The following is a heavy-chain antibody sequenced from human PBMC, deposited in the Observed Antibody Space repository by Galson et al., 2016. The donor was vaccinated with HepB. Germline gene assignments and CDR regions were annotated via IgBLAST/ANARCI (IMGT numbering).Heavy chain of an antibody. CDR2: VYHSGHT. J-gene: IGHJ3*01. D-gene: IGHD5-12*01. V-gene: IGHV4-59*01. CDR3: ARPTSSGYGDAFDV. CDR1: GGSPNDYY. Sequence: ETLSLTCTVSGGSPNDYYWSSLRQPPGKRLQRTGYVYHSGHTKYNPSLKSRVTMSVDPSKSQFTLKMTSVTAADTAVYYCARPTSSGYGDAFDVWGQGTVVTVSS.